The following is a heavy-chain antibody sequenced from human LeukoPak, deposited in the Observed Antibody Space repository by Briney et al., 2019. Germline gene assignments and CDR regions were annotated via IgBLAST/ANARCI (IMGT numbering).Heavy chain of an antibody. CDR2: ISNDGSKK. Sequence: GGSLRLSCAASGFTFTNYPMHWVRQAPGKGLDWVAVISNDGSKKYYADSVKGRFTISRDNSKNTLSLQVSSLRTEDTAVYYCAKDRYSYAFEYSDSWGQGTLVTVSS. V-gene: IGHV3-30*18. D-gene: IGHD5-18*01. CDR1: GFTFTNYP. CDR3: AKDRYSYAFEYSDS. J-gene: IGHJ4*02.